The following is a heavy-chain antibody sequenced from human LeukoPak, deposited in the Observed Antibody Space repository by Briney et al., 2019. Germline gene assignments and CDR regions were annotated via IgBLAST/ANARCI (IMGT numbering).Heavy chain of an antibody. Sequence: SETLSLTCTVSGGAISNYYWSWIRQPPGKGLEWIGYIYYTGDTKYNPSLKSRVTISVDTSKNQFSVKLTSATAADLAVYYCARSKWSSSFDYWGLGTLVTVSS. V-gene: IGHV4-59*01. CDR3: ARSKWSSSFDY. CDR1: GGAISNYY. J-gene: IGHJ4*02. D-gene: IGHD3-10*01. CDR2: IYYTGDT.